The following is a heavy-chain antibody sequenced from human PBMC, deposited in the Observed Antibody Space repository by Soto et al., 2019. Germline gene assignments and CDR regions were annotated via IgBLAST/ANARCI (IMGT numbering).Heavy chain of an antibody. CDR1: GFTFSSYA. Sequence: GGSLRLSCSASGFTFSSYAMHWVRQAPGKGLEYVSAISSNGGSTYYADSVKGRFTISRDNSKNTLYLQMSSLRAEDTAVYYCVKEDLAVAGYFDYWGQGTLVTVSS. CDR3: VKEDLAVAGYFDY. D-gene: IGHD6-19*01. CDR2: ISSNGGST. J-gene: IGHJ4*02. V-gene: IGHV3-64D*08.